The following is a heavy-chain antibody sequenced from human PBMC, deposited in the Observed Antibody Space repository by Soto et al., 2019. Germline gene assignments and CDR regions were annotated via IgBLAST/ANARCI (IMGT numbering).Heavy chain of an antibody. D-gene: IGHD2-2*01. J-gene: IGHJ5*02. V-gene: IGHV2-5*01. Sequence: QITLKESGSTLVKPTQTLTLTCTFSGFSLITSGVGVGWIRQPPGKALEWLAHMYWNDDKRYSTSLKSRLTIAKHTSQTRVVLTITSMNPVDTATYYGAHLPPRCYAGVWFDPWGNRTLVAVSS. CDR2: MYWNDDK. CDR3: AHLPPRCYAGVWFDP. CDR1: GFSLITSGVG.